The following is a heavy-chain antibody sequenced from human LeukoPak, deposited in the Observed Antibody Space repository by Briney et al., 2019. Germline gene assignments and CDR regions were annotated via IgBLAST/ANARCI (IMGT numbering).Heavy chain of an antibody. CDR1: GFRLRSYW. CDR2: IKEDGSEK. CDR3: ARIGQENWNKFDY. D-gene: IGHD1-1*01. Sequence: GRSLRLSCAASGFRLRSYWMSWVRQAPGKGLEWVANIKEDGSEKYYVDSVKGRFTISRDNAQNSLYLQMNSVRAEDMAVYYCARIGQENWNKFDYWGQGTLVIVSS. V-gene: IGHV3-7*01. J-gene: IGHJ4*02.